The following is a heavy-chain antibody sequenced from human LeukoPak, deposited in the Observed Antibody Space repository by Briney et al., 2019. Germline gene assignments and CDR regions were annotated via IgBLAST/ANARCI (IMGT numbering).Heavy chain of an antibody. D-gene: IGHD5-18*01. CDR1: GYTFTSYA. Sequence: VASAKVSCKASGYTFTSYAMHWVRQAPGQRLEWMGWINAGNGNTKYSQKFQGRVTITRDTSTSTAYMELSSLRSEDTAVYYCALQSGYSYGNFDYWGQGTLVTVSS. J-gene: IGHJ4*02. CDR2: INAGNGNT. V-gene: IGHV1-3*01. CDR3: ALQSGYSYGNFDY.